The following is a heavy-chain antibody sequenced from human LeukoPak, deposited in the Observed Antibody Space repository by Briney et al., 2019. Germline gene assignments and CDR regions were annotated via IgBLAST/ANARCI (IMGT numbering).Heavy chain of an antibody. D-gene: IGHD2-2*01. Sequence: PSETLSLTCTVSGGSINSFYWSWVRQPPGKGLEWIGYIYYSGSTTYNPSLRSRVTISVDMSKTQFSLKLSSVTAADTAVYYCARHSSTCLSYFDYWGQGTLVTVSS. CDR3: ARHSSTCLSYFDY. CDR1: GGSINSFY. V-gene: IGHV4-59*08. CDR2: IYYSGST. J-gene: IGHJ4*02.